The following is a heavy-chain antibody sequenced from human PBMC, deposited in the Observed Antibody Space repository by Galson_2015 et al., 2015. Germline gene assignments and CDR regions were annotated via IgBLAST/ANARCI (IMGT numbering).Heavy chain of an antibody. V-gene: IGHV3-30*18. CDR1: GFTFSSYG. CDR3: AKTLRGSPYVYYYYGMDV. Sequence: SLRLSCAASGFTFSSYGMHWVRQAPGKGLEWVAVISYDGSSKYYADSVKGRFTISRDNSKNTLYLQMNSLRAEDTAVYYCAKTLRGSPYVYYYYGMDVWGQGTTVTVSS. CDR2: ISYDGSSK. J-gene: IGHJ6*02. D-gene: IGHD4-23*01.